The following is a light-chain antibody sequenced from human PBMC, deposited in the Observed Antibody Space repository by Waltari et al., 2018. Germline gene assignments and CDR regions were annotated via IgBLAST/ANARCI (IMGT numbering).Light chain of an antibody. Sequence: QSALTQPASVSGSPGPSITISCTGTSSDVGSYDLFAWFQQHPGKAPKLLIYEVLKRPSGIPERFSGSNSAHPATLTISRVEAGDEAHYFCQVWDTRSDHWVFGGGTKLTVL. CDR2: EVL. CDR3: QVWDTRSDHWV. CDR1: SSDVGSYDL. V-gene: IGLV2-14*02. J-gene: IGLJ3*02.